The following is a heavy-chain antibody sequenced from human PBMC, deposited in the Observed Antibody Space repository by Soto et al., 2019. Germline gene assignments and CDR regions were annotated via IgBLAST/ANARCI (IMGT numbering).Heavy chain of an antibody. CDR2: LSSDGSDT. V-gene: IGHV3-30-3*01. J-gene: IGHJ6*02. CDR1: GFPFRIFP. D-gene: IGHD2-2*01. Sequence: GGSLRLSCAASGFPFRIFPMHWVRQAPGKGLEWVVVLSSDGSDTNYADSVKGRFTVSRDNSKNTLYLQMKSLRIEDTAVYYCAREDSTRTDDNYYYYGMDVWGQGTTVTVSS. CDR3: AREDSTRTDDNYYYYGMDV.